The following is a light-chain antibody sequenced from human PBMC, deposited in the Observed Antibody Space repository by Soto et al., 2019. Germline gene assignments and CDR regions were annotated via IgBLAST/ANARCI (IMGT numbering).Light chain of an antibody. J-gene: IGKJ5*01. Sequence: EIVLTQSPATLSLSPGERATLSCRASPSVTNYLAWYQQKPGQAPRLLIYGASSRATGIPDRFSGSGSGTDFTLTISRLEPEDFAVYYCQQYGSPPITFGQGTRLEIK. CDR1: PSVTNY. CDR2: GAS. V-gene: IGKV3-20*01. CDR3: QQYGSPPIT.